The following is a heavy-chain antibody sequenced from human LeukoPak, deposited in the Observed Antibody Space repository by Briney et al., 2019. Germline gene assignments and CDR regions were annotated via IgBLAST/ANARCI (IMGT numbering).Heavy chain of an antibody. D-gene: IGHD2-2*02. Sequence: GGPLRLSCAVSGFTVSSNYMSWVRQAPGKGLEWVSVIYGDDSKYYADSVKGRFIISRDNSKNSLYLQMNSLRAEDTAVYYCARGIPDYWGQGTLVTVSS. J-gene: IGHJ4*02. V-gene: IGHV3-53*01. CDR2: IYGDDSK. CDR1: GFTVSSNY. CDR3: ARGIPDY.